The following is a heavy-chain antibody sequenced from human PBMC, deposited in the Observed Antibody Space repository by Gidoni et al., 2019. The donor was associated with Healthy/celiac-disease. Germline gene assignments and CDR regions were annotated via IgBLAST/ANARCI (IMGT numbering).Heavy chain of an antibody. V-gene: IGHV3-9*01. J-gene: IGHJ5*02. D-gene: IGHD3-9*01. CDR1: GFTFADYA. CDR3: AKDPWRYLGGWFDP. Sequence: EVQLVESGGGLVQPGRSRRLSCAASGFTFADYAMHWVRQAPGKGLGWVSGISWKSGSIGYADSVKGRFTISRDNAKNSLYLQMNSLRAEDTALYYCAKDPWRYLGGWFDPWGQGTLVTVSS. CDR2: ISWKSGSI.